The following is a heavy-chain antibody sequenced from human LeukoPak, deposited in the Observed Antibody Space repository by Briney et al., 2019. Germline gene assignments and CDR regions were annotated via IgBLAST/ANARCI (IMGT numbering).Heavy chain of an antibody. Sequence: PGGSLRLSCAASGFTFTNYGMHWVPQAPGNGLERVAAIQYDGSKTYYGDSVKGRFTISRDTSKNTLYLQMNSLRAEDTAVYFCARDTDTNGHSYQLDPWGQGTLVTVSS. D-gene: IGHD2-8*01. CDR1: GFTFTNYG. CDR2: IQYDGSKT. V-gene: IGHV3-33*05. CDR3: ARDTDTNGHSYQLDP. J-gene: IGHJ5*02.